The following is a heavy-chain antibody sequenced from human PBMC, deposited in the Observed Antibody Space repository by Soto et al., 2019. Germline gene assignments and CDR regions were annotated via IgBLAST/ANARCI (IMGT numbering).Heavy chain of an antibody. D-gene: IGHD3-10*01. V-gene: IGHV3-23*01. CDR1: GFTFSSYA. Sequence: GGSLRLSCAASGFTFSSYAMSWVRQAPGKGLEWVSAISGSGGSTYYADSVKGRFTISRDNSKNTLYLQMNSLRAEDTAVYYCAKVPASASYGSEYYFDYWGQGTLVTVSS. CDR3: AKVPASASYGSEYYFDY. J-gene: IGHJ4*02. CDR2: ISGSGGST.